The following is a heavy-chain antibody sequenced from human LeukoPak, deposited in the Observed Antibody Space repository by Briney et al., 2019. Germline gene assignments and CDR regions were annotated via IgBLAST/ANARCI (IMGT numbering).Heavy chain of an antibody. CDR1: GGTFSSYA. V-gene: IGHV1-69*06. CDR2: IIPIFGTA. D-gene: IGHD6-6*01. Sequence: GSSVKVSCKASGGTFSSYAISWVRQAPGQGLEWMGGIIPIFGTANYAQKFQGRVTITADKSTSTAYMELSSLRSEDTAVYYCASSIAARPGHDYWGQGTLVTVSS. J-gene: IGHJ4*02. CDR3: ASSIAARPGHDY.